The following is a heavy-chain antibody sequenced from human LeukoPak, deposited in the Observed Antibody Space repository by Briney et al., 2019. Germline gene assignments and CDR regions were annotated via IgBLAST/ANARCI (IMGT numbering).Heavy chain of an antibody. CDR1: GGSISSSSYY. CDR3: ARIPYYYDSSGRDWYFDL. V-gene: IGHV4-39*07. Sequence: SETLSLTCTVSGGSISSSSYYWGWIRQPPGKGLEWIGSIYYSGSTYYNPSLKSRVTISVDTSKNQFSLKLSSVIAADTAVYYCARIPYYYDSSGRDWYFDLWGRGTLVTVSS. J-gene: IGHJ2*01. D-gene: IGHD3-22*01. CDR2: IYYSGST.